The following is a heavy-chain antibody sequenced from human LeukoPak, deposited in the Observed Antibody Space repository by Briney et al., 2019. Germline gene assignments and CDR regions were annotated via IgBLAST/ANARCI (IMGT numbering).Heavy chain of an antibody. D-gene: IGHD3-22*01. CDR2: INPNSGGT. CDR1: GYTFTGYY. J-gene: IGHJ4*02. CDR3: ARVEHDSSGYLFDQ. Sequence: ASVKVSCKASGYTFTGYYLHWVRQAPGQGLEWMGWINPNSGGTNYAQKFRGRVTMTRDTPISTVYMELSRLRSDDTAVYYCARVEHDSSGYLFDQWGQGTLVTVSS. V-gene: IGHV1-2*02.